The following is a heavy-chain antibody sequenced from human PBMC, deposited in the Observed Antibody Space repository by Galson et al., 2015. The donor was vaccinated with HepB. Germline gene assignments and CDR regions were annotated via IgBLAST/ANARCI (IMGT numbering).Heavy chain of an antibody. CDR3: ARLPVAAAGLYYFDH. J-gene: IGHJ4*02. D-gene: IGHD6-25*01. CDR2: IYPHDSET. Sequence: QSGAEVKEPGKSLKISCKGSGYTFINNWIGWVRQMPEKGLEFMGIIYPHDSETKYSPSFQGQVTISVDKSINPAYVHFTSLKASDTAMYYCARLPVAAAGLYYFDHWGLGTLVAVSS. CDR1: GYTFINNW. V-gene: IGHV5-51*03.